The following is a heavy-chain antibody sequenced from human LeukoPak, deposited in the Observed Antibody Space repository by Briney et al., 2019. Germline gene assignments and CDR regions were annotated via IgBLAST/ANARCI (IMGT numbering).Heavy chain of an antibody. J-gene: IGHJ6*03. V-gene: IGHV1-2*02. D-gene: IGHD5-18*01. CDR1: GYTFTGYY. CDR2: INPNSGGT. CDR3: ARAAYSYGPFYYYYYMDV. Sequence: ASVKVSCKASGYTFTGYYMHWVRQAPGQGLEWMGWINPNSGGTNYAQKFQGRVTMTRDTSISTAYMELSRLRSDDTAVYYCARAAYSYGPFYYYYYMDVWGKGTTVTISS.